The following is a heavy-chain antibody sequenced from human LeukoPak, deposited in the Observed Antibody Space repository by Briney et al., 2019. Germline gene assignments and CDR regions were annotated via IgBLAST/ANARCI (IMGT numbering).Heavy chain of an antibody. J-gene: IGHJ5*02. V-gene: IGHV5-10-1*01. D-gene: IGHD6-19*01. CDR1: GYSFTSYW. Sequence: GESLKISCKGSGYSFTSYWISWVRQMPGKGLEWMGRIDPSDSYTNYSPSFQGHVTISADKSISTAYLQWSSLKASDTAMYYCARHQPVGSGWTNWFDPWGQGTLVTVSS. CDR3: ARHQPVGSGWTNWFDP. CDR2: IDPSDSYT.